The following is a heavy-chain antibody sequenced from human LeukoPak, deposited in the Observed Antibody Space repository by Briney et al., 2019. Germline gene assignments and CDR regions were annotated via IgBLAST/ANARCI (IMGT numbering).Heavy chain of an antibody. V-gene: IGHV1-46*01. Sequence: ASVKVSCKASGYTFTNYYMHWVRQAPGQGLEGMGMINPSGGSTSYAQKFQGRVTMTRDMSTSTDYMELISLRSEDTAVYYCARDNSVGDTAWWFDPWGQGTLVTVSS. CDR2: INPSGGST. D-gene: IGHD1-26*01. J-gene: IGHJ5*02. CDR1: GYTFTNYY. CDR3: ARDNSVGDTAWWFDP.